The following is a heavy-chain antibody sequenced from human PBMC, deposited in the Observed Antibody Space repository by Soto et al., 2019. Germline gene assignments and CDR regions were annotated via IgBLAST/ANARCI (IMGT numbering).Heavy chain of an antibody. Sequence: QVQLVQSGAEVKKPGASVKVSCKASGYTFTSYDINWVRQATGQGLEWMGWMNPNSGNTGYAQKFQGRVTMTRNTSISTAYMELSSLRSEDTAVYYCARSSYYDSSGYLNPYFDYWGQGTLVTVSS. D-gene: IGHD3-22*01. CDR2: MNPNSGNT. J-gene: IGHJ4*02. CDR1: GYTFTSYD. V-gene: IGHV1-8*01. CDR3: ARSSYYDSSGYLNPYFDY.